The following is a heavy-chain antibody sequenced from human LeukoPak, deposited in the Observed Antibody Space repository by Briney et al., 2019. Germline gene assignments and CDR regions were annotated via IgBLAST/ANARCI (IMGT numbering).Heavy chain of an antibody. CDR3: ARAPYDSSGGPVDY. Sequence: GGSLRLSCAASGFTVSSNYMSWVRQAPGKGLEWVSVIYSGGSTYYADSVKGRFTISRDNSKNTLYLQMNSLRAEDTAVYYCARAPYDSSGGPVDYWGQGTLVTVSS. J-gene: IGHJ4*02. D-gene: IGHD3-22*01. CDR1: GFTVSSNY. V-gene: IGHV3-66*01. CDR2: IYSGGST.